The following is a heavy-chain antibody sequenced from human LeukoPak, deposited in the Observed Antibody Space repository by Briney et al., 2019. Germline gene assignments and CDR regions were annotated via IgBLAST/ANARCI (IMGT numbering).Heavy chain of an antibody. J-gene: IGHJ4*02. CDR3: ARDYYDSSGYYYFDY. D-gene: IGHD3-22*01. Sequence: ASVKVSCKASGYTFTSYYMHWVRQATGQGLEWMGIIDPSGGSTSYAQKFQGGVTMTRDTSTSTVYMELSSLRSEDTAVYYCARDYYDSSGYYYFDYWGQGTLVTVSS. V-gene: IGHV1-46*01. CDR1: GYTFTSYY. CDR2: IDPSGGST.